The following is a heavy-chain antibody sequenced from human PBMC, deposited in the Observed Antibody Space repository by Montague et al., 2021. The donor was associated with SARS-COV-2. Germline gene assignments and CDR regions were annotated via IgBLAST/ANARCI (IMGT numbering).Heavy chain of an antibody. D-gene: IGHD1-26*01. V-gene: IGHV4-39*01. Sequence: SETLSLTCTVSSGSIRSNSYYWGWIRQPPGKGLEWIGSINYSGSTYYNPSLKSRVTISVDTSKSQFSLKLISVTAADTAVYYCARVPFVDSGSYHFDYWGQGTLVTVSS. J-gene: IGHJ4*02. CDR3: ARVPFVDSGSYHFDY. CDR1: SGSIRSNSYY. CDR2: INYSGST.